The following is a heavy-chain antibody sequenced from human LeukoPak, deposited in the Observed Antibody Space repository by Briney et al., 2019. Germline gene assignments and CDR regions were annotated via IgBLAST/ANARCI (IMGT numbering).Heavy chain of an antibody. D-gene: IGHD5-18*01. V-gene: IGHV1-18*01. CDR3: ARGQLWLIDRGDYFDY. J-gene: IGHJ4*02. CDR1: GYTFTSYG. CDR2: ISAYNGNT. Sequence: GASVKVSCKASGYTFTSYGISWVRQAPGQGLEWMGWISAYNGNTNYAQKLQGRVTMTTDTSTSTAYMELRSLRSDDTAVYYCARGQLWLIDRGDYFDYWGQGALVTVSS.